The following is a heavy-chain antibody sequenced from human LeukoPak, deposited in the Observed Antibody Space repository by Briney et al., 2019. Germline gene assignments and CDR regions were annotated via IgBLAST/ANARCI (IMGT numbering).Heavy chain of an antibody. V-gene: IGHV4-59*08. Sequence: SETLSLTCTDSGGSTSSYYWSWIRQPPRKGLEWIGYIYYIGSTTHNPSLKSRVTISVDTSKKQSPLKLSSVTAADTTVYYCAGHGPSKDAFDIWGQGTMVTVSS. CDR1: GGSTSSYY. CDR3: AGHGPSKDAFDI. CDR2: IYYIGST. J-gene: IGHJ3*02.